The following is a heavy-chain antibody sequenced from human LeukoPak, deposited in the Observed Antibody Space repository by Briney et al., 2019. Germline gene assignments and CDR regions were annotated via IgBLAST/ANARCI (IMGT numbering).Heavy chain of an antibody. Sequence: PGRSLRLSCAASGFTFSNYGMHWVRQAPGKGLEWVAVIWYDGGNKYYADSVKGRFTISRDNSKNTLYLQMNSLRAEDTAVYYCAGNYGPYYFDYWGQGTLVTVSS. CDR1: GFTFSNYG. V-gene: IGHV3-33*01. J-gene: IGHJ4*02. CDR3: AGNYGPYYFDY. D-gene: IGHD3-10*01. CDR2: IWYDGGNK.